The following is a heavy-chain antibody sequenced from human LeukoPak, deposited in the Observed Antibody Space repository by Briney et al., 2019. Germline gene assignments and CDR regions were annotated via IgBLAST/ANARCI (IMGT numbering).Heavy chain of an antibody. CDR1: GDSISSYY. J-gene: IGHJ6*03. Sequence: SETLSLTCTVSGDSISSYYWSWIRQPPGKGLEWIGYIYYSGSTNYNPSLKSRVTISVDTSRTQFSLKLTSVTAADTAVYYCARTRRATVTSYYYYYMDVWGKGTTVTVTS. V-gene: IGHV4-59*01. CDR2: IYYSGST. D-gene: IGHD4-17*01. CDR3: ARTRRATVTSYYYYYMDV.